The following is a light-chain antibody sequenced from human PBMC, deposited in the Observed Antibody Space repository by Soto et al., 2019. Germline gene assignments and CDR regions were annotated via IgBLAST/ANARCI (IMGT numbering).Light chain of an antibody. J-gene: IGKJ4*01. CDR3: QQRSSWPL. Sequence: EVVLTQSPATLSLSPGERATLSCRASQSISNYLAWYQQKAGQAPRLLIYDTSKGATGVPARFSGSGSGTDFTLTSSSLEAEDFAVYYCQQRSSWPLFGGGTKVEIK. CDR2: DTS. CDR1: QSISNY. V-gene: IGKV3-11*01.